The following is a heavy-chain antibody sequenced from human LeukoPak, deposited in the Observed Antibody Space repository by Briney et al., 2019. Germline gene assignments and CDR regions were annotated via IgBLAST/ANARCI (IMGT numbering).Heavy chain of an antibody. D-gene: IGHD6-19*01. CDR1: GYTFTGYY. Sequence: ASVKVSCKASGYTFTGYYMHWVRQAPGQGLEWMGWINPNSGGTNYAQKFQGRVTMTRDTSISTAYMELSSLRSEDTAVYYCATTGALAVAGTGFDYWGQGTLVTVSS. J-gene: IGHJ4*02. CDR2: INPNSGGT. CDR3: ATTGALAVAGTGFDY. V-gene: IGHV1-2*02.